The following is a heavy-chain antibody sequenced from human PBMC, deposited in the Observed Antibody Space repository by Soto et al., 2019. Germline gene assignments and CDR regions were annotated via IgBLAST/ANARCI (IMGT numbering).Heavy chain of an antibody. V-gene: IGHV5-51*01. CDR2: IYPGDSDT. J-gene: IGHJ6*02. CDR3: ARRAGLPGYSYGYGMDV. Sequence: GESLKISCKGSGYSFTSYWIGWVRQMPGKGLEWMGIIYPGDSDTRYSPSFQGQVTISADKSISTAYLQWSSLKASDTAMYYCARRAGLPGYSYGYGMDVWGQGTTVTVSS. CDR1: GYSFTSYW. D-gene: IGHD5-18*01.